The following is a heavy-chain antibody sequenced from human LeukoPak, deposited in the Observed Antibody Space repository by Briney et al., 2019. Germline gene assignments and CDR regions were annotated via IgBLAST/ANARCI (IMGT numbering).Heavy chain of an antibody. D-gene: IGHD6-13*01. V-gene: IGHV3-9*01. J-gene: IGHJ4*02. CDR3: AKGARYSSSWYEEDFDY. CDR1: GFTFDDYA. Sequence: GGSLRLSCAASGFTFDDYAMHWVRQAPGKGLEWVSGISWNSGSIGYADPVKGRFTISRDNAKNSLYLQMNSLRAECTALYYCAKGARYSSSWYEEDFDYWGQGTLVTVSS. CDR2: ISWNSGSI.